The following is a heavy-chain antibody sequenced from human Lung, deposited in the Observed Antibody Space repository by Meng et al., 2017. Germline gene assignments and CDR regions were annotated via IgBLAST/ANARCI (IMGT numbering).Heavy chain of an antibody. Sequence: VRLQESVPGMVKLSGPLSLSGDVYVGSISSSNWWSWVRQPPGKGLEWIGEIYHSGSTNYNPSLKSRVTISVDKSKNQFSLKLSSVTAADTAVYYCARRGLWLDPQYFDYWGQGTLVTVSS. D-gene: IGHD6-19*01. J-gene: IGHJ4*02. CDR3: ARRGLWLDPQYFDY. CDR1: VGSISSSNW. CDR2: IYHSGST. V-gene: IGHV4-4*02.